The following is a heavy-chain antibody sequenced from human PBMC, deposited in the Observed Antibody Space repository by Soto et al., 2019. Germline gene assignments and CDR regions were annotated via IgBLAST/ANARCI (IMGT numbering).Heavy chain of an antibody. Sequence: QVQLVESGGGVVQPGRSLRLSCAASGFTFSSYAMQWVRQAPGKGLEWVAVISYDGNNKYYADSVKGRFTISRDNSMSALELQMNSLRTEDTAVYECARGGYGEHPRTPQFWGRGTMVTDS. V-gene: IGHV3-30-3*01. CDR3: ARGGYGEHPRTPQF. D-gene: IGHD5-12*01. CDR1: GFTFSSYA. CDR2: ISYDGNNK. J-gene: IGHJ4*02.